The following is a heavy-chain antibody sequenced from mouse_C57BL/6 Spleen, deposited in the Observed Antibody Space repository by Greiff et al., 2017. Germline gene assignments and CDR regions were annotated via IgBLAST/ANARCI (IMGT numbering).Heavy chain of an antibody. CDR3: ARKNYGYDGGYYFDY. Sequence: QVQLQQPGAELVRPGSSVKLSFKASGYTFTSYWMHWVKQRPIQGLEWIGNIDPSDSETHYNQKFKDKATLTVDKSSSTAFMQLSSLTSEDSAVYYCARKNYGYDGGYYFDYGGQGTTLTVSS. CDR2: IDPSDSET. V-gene: IGHV1-52*01. D-gene: IGHD2-2*01. J-gene: IGHJ2*01. CDR1: GYTFTSYW.